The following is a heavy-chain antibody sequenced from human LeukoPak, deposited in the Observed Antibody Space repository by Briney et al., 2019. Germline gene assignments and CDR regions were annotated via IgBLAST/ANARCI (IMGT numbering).Heavy chain of an antibody. V-gene: IGHV4-61*08. CDR2: VHDSAGT. CDR3: AKGRKDFDTNLGPFDS. Sequence: ETLSLTCAVSGGSISSGGYYWSWIRQSPGKGLEWLGYVHDSAGTIYNPSLKSRVTISVGTSKTQFSLKVTSVTTADTAVYYCAKGRKDFDTNLGPFDSWGQGILVTVSS. D-gene: IGHD3-9*01. J-gene: IGHJ4*02. CDR1: GGSISSGGYY.